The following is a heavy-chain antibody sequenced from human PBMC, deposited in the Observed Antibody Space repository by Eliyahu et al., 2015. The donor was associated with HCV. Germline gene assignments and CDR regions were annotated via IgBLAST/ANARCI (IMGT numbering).Heavy chain of an antibody. Sequence: QVQLVQSGAEVKKPGSSVKASCKASGGTFSXYAISGGRQAPGQGLEWMGGIIPIFGTANYAQKFQGRVTITADESTSTAYMELSSLRSEDTAVYYCARDGPSGMATIGAYYYYGMDVWGQGTTVTVSS. CDR3: ARDGPSGMATIGAYYYYGMDV. V-gene: IGHV1-69*01. CDR1: GGTFSXYA. D-gene: IGHD5-24*01. CDR2: IIPIFGTA. J-gene: IGHJ6*02.